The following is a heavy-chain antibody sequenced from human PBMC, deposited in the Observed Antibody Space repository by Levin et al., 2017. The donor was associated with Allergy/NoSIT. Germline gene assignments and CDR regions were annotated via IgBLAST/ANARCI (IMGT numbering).Heavy chain of an antibody. CDR2: ISYSGST. CDR1: GGSINSGGHY. V-gene: IGHV4-31*03. J-gene: IGHJ4*02. CDR3: ARTVRGQVAKVPY. D-gene: IGHD3-10*01. Sequence: SETLSLTCTISGGSINSGGHYWNWIRQHPGKGLEWIGYISYSGSTYYNPSLKSRVSKSVDTSKNQFSLKLSSVSAADTAVYYCARTVRGQVAKVPYWGQGTLVTVSS.